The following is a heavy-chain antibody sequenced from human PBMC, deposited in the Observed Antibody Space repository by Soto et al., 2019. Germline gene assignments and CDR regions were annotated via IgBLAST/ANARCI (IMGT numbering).Heavy chain of an antibody. CDR1: GYTFSKYA. CDR3: ARAGVATLDY. D-gene: IGHD3-10*01. CDR2: ISAYTGNT. Sequence: ASVKVSCKASGYTFSKYAVSWVRQAPGQGLEWMGWISAYTGNTNYAKKIQGRVSMTIDTSTSTAYMELRSLRFDDTAVYYCARAGVATLDYWGQGTLVTVSS. J-gene: IGHJ4*02. V-gene: IGHV1-18*01.